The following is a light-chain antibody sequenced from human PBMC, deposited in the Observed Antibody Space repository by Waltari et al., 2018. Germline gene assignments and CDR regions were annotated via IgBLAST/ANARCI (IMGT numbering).Light chain of an antibody. CDR3: GSRDSDGDVI. Sequence: SSELTQDPPVSVVLGQTAKVSCHGAIVRTYYPNWCQQKPGQAPILIIYGKNNRPSGIPDRFSASSSGDTASLVITGAQAEDEAVYYCGSRDSDGDVIFGGGTKLTVL. CDR1: IVRTYY. V-gene: IGLV3-19*01. J-gene: IGLJ2*01. CDR2: GKN.